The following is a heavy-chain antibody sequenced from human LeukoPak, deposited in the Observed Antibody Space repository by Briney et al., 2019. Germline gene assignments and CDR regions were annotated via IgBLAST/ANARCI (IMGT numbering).Heavy chain of an antibody. CDR3: ARASLNYYDSSGYYYSWFDP. CDR1: GGSISSYY. CDR2: IYYSGST. J-gene: IGHJ5*02. D-gene: IGHD3-22*01. Sequence: SETLSLTCTVSGGSISSYYWSWIRQPPGKGLEWIGYIYYSGSTNYNPSLKSRVTISVDTSKNQFSLKLSSVTAADTAVYYCARASLNYYDSSGYYYSWFDPWGQGTLVTVSS. V-gene: IGHV4-59*01.